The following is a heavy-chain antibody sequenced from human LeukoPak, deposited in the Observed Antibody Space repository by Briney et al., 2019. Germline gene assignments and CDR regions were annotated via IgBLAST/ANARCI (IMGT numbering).Heavy chain of an antibody. CDR1: GFTFSSYE. J-gene: IGHJ4*02. D-gene: IGHD3-10*01. CDR3: AKGEYGSGSYFDY. CDR2: ISSSGSTI. Sequence: GGSLRLSCAAPGFTFSSYEMNWVRQAPGKGLEWVSYISSSGSTIYYADSVKGRFTISRDNSKNTLYLQMNSLRAEDTAVYYCAKGEYGSGSYFDYWGQGTLVTVSS. V-gene: IGHV3-48*03.